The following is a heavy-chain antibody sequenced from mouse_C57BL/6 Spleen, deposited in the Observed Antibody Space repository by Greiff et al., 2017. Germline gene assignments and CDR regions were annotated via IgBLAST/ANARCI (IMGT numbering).Heavy chain of an antibody. D-gene: IGHD1-1*01. CDR2: ISNGGSYT. V-gene: IGHV5-4*01. CDR1: GFSFSSYA. CDR3: AREVYYGSSYFDY. J-gene: IGHJ2*01. Sequence: EVKLVESGGGLVKPGGSLKLSCSASGFSFSSYAMSWVRQTPEKRLEWVATISNGGSYTYYTDNVKVRFTISRDNAKNNLYLQMSHLTSEDTAMYYCAREVYYGSSYFDYWGQGTTLTVSS.